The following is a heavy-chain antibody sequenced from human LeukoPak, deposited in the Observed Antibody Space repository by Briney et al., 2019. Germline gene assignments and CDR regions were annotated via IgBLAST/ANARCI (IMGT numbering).Heavy chain of an antibody. J-gene: IGHJ4*02. CDR1: GFTITNNW. CDR2: IKMDERSA. Sequence: GGSLRLSFTLSGFTITNNWMYWVRQAPGRGLVWVSRIKMDERSADYQDSVKGRFITSRDNPKKTVYVQVKSLRAGDTSVYYCATVFKGSSLKDYWGQGTMVTVSS. CDR3: ATVFKGSSLKDY. V-gene: IGHV3-74*01. D-gene: IGHD3-10*01.